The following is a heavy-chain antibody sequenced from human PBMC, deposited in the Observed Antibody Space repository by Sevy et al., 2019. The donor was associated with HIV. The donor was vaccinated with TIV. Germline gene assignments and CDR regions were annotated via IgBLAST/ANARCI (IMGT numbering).Heavy chain of an antibody. Sequence: GGSLRLSCAASGFTFSNYALTWVRQAPGKGLEWISGISGGGGSTYYADSVKGLFTISRDNSKNTLYLQMNSLRVEDTAVYFCAKGNSDFWSGFRYFDLWGRGTGHRLL. V-gene: IGHV3-23*01. D-gene: IGHD3-3*01. CDR1: GFTFSNYA. J-gene: IGHJ2*01. CDR3: AKGNSDFWSGFRYFDL. CDR2: ISGGGGST.